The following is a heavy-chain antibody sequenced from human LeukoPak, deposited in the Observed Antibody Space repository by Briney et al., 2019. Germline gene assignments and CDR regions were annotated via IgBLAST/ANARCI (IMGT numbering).Heavy chain of an antibody. Sequence: GGSLRLSCAASGFTFSSYAMSWVRQAPGKGLEWVSAISGSGGSTYYADSVKGRFTTSRDNSKNTLYLQMNSLRAEDTAVYYCAKDLGSSSWTPIDYWGQGTLVTVSS. D-gene: IGHD6-13*01. CDR3: AKDLGSSSWTPIDY. CDR1: GFTFSSYA. V-gene: IGHV3-23*01. J-gene: IGHJ4*02. CDR2: ISGSGGST.